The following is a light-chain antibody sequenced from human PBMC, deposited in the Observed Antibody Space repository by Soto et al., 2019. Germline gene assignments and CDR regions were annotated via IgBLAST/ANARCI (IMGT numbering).Light chain of an antibody. Sequence: EIVLTQSPGTLSLSPGETATLSCRASQNVTNNYLAWYQQKPGQAPRLLIYGASSRATGVPDRFSGSGSATDFTLTINSLETEDSSVYYCQQYVCSPWTFGQGTKVEIK. CDR2: GAS. CDR1: QNVTNNY. V-gene: IGKV3-20*01. J-gene: IGKJ1*01. CDR3: QQYVCSPWT.